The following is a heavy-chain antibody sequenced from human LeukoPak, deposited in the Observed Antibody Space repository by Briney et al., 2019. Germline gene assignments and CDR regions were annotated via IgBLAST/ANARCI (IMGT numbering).Heavy chain of an antibody. D-gene: IGHD6-19*01. CDR3: AKDNRRHYTSGPNPDSLH. V-gene: IGHV3-7*03. J-gene: IGHJ4*02. CDR2: INHNGNVN. CDR1: GFTFSSYW. Sequence: GGSLRLSCAASGFTFSSYWMNWARQAPGKGLEWVASINHNGNVNYYVDSVKGRFTISRDNAKNSLYLQMNSLRVEDTAFYYCAKDNRRHYTSGPNPDSLHWGQGTLVTVSS.